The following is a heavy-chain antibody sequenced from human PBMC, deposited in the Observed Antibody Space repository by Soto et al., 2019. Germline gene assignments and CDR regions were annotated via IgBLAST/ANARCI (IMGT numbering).Heavy chain of an antibody. CDR2: IGTAGDT. Sequence: GGSLRLSCAASGFTFSSYDMHWVRQATGKGLEWVSAIGTAGDTYYPGSVKGRFTISRENAKNSLYLQMNSLRAGDTAVYYCARAGGYCSGGSCYSGGMSWFDPWGQGTLVTVSS. V-gene: IGHV3-13*01. CDR3: ARAGGYCSGGSCYSGGMSWFDP. D-gene: IGHD2-15*01. CDR1: GFTFSSYD. J-gene: IGHJ5*02.